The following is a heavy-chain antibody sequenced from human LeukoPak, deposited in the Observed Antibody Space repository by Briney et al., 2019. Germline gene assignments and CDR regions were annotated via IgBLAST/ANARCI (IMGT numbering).Heavy chain of an antibody. Sequence: GGSLRLSCTASGFTFGDYAMRWVRQAPGKGLEWVGFIRSKAYGGTTEYAASVKGRFTISRDDSKSIAYLQMNSLKTEDTAVYYCSYYGILTGYYHQFRNWGQGTLVTVSS. CDR2: IRSKAYGGTT. CDR1: GFTFGDYA. V-gene: IGHV3-49*04. D-gene: IGHD3-9*01. J-gene: IGHJ4*02. CDR3: SYYGILTGYYHQFRN.